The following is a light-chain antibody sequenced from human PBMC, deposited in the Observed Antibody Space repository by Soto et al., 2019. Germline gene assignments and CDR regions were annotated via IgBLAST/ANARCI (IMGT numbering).Light chain of an antibody. CDR2: EVS. CDR1: SSDVGAYNY. Sequence: QSVLTQPASVSGSPGQSITISCTGTSSDVGAYNYVSWYQHHPGKAPQLMVYEVSNRPSGVSNRFSGSTSGNTASLTISGLQAEDEADYYCSSYTGSSTVVFGGGTQLTVL. CDR3: SSYTGSSTVV. J-gene: IGLJ2*01. V-gene: IGLV2-14*01.